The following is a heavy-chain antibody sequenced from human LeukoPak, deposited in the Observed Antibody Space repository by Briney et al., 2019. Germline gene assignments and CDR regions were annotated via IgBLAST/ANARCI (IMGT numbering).Heavy chain of an antibody. CDR2: INHSGST. J-gene: IGHJ3*02. D-gene: IGHD3-9*01. CDR1: GGSFSGYY. V-gene: IGHV4-34*01. Sequence: SETLSLTCALYGGSFSGYYWSWIRQPPGKGLEGIGEINHSGSTNYSPSLKSRVTISLDASKNQFSLKLSSVTAADTAVYYCARGSRLTGTFDIWGQGTMVTVSS. CDR3: ARGSRLTGTFDI.